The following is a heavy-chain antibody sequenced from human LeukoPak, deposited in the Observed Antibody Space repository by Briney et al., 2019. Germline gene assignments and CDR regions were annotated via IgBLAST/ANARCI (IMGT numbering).Heavy chain of an antibody. Sequence: ASVKVSCKASGYTFTSYGISWVRQAPGQGLAWMGWISAYNGNTNYAQKLQGRVTMTTDTSTSTAYMELRSLRSDDTAVYYCARDRSSGWYGYYFDYWGQGTLVTVSS. CDR1: GYTFTSYG. D-gene: IGHD6-19*01. CDR2: ISAYNGNT. J-gene: IGHJ4*02. V-gene: IGHV1-18*01. CDR3: ARDRSSGWYGYYFDY.